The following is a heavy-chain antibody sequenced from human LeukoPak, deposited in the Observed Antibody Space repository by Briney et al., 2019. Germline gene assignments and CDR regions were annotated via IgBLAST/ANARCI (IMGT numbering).Heavy chain of an antibody. D-gene: IGHD5-24*01. CDR1: GGSFSGYY. V-gene: IGHV4-34*01. Sequence: SETLSLTCAVYGGSFSGYYWSWIRQPPGKGLEWIGEINHSGSTNYNPSLKSRVAISVDTSKNQFSLKLSSVTAADTAFYYCARVGSHGPLDYWGQGTLVTVSS. CDR3: ARVGSHGPLDY. CDR2: INHSGST. J-gene: IGHJ4*02.